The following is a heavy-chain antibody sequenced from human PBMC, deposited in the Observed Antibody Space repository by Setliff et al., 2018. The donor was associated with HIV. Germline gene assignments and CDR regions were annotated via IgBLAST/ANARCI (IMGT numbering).Heavy chain of an antibody. D-gene: IGHD6-19*01. J-gene: IGHJ4*02. V-gene: IGHV3-33*01. CDR2: IWYDGSNK. Sequence: PGGSLRLSCAASGFTLSNYGMHWVRQAPGKGLEWVAVIWYDGSNKEYGDSVKGRFTISRDNSKNMVYLEMNNLRGEDSAVYYCARDPAMSGWALADWGQGTQGTVSS. CDR1: GFTLSNYG. CDR3: ARDPAMSGWALAD.